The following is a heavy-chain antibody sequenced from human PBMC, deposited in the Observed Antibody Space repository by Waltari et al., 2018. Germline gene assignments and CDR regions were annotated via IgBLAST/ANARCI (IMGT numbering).Heavy chain of an antibody. CDR3: AKSTGSYYEVFDY. D-gene: IGHD1-26*01. CDR2: ISGSGGTT. J-gene: IGHJ4*02. Sequence: EVRLVDAGGGLVQPGGSLTLHCRASGFTFSNYGISWVRQAPGKGLECVSTISGSGGTTLYADSVKGRFTMSKDNSKNTLFLQMNSLRFDDTAEYYCAKSTGSYYEVFDYWGRGTLVTVSS. V-gene: IGHV3-23*04. CDR1: GFTFSNYG.